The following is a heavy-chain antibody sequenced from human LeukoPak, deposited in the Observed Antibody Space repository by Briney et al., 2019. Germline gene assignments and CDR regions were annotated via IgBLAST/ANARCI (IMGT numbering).Heavy chain of an antibody. J-gene: IGHJ4*02. CDR2: ISGRSGTI. CDR3: ARRLAGSYSYGFDY. D-gene: IGHD5-18*01. V-gene: IGHV3-48*01. CDR1: GFTFITYG. Sequence: PGGSLRLSCAASGFTFITYGMNWVRQAPGKGLEWVSYISGRSGTIYYADSVKGRFTISRDNAKNSMYLQMNSLRAEDTAVYYCARRLAGSYSYGFDYWGQGTLVTVSS.